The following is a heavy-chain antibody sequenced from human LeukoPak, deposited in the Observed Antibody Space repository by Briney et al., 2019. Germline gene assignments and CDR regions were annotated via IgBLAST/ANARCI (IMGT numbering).Heavy chain of an antibody. CDR2: ISWNSGSI. Sequence: GGSLSLSCAASGFTFSSYAMHWVRQAPGKGLEWVSGISWNSGSIGYADSVKGRFTISRDNAKNSLYLQMNSLRAEDTALYYCAKMRGNYYYYYGMDVWGQGTTVTVSS. J-gene: IGHJ6*02. V-gene: IGHV3-9*01. CDR3: AKMRGNYYYYYGMDV. CDR1: GFTFSSYA.